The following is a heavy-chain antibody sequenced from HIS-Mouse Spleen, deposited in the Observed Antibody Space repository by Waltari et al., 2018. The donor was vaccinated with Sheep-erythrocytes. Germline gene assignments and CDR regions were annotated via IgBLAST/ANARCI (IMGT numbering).Heavy chain of an antibody. D-gene: IGHD3-10*01. CDR3: ARALSFDY. CDR2: IHSDGIST. J-gene: IGHJ4*02. V-gene: IGHV3-74*01. CDR1: GFTFSSYW. Sequence: EVQLVESGGGLVQPGGSLRLSCAASGFTFSSYWMHWVCQAPGKGLVGVSRIHSDGISTSYADSVKVRFTISRDNAKNTLYLQMNSLRAEDTAVYYCARALSFDYWGQGTLVTVSS.